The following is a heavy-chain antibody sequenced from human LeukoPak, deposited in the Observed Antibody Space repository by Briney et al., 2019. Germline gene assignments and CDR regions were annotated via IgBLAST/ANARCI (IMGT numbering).Heavy chain of an antibody. CDR1: GGSISSYY. CDR2: IYYSGTT. Sequence: SETLSLTCTVSGGSISSYYWSWIRQPPGNGLEWIGYIYYSGTTNYNPSLKSRVTISVDTSKNQFSLKLSSVTAADTALYYCARVYGGYSYSGFDYWGQGTLVTVSS. D-gene: IGHD5-18*01. J-gene: IGHJ4*02. CDR3: ARVYGGYSYSGFDY. V-gene: IGHV4-59*01.